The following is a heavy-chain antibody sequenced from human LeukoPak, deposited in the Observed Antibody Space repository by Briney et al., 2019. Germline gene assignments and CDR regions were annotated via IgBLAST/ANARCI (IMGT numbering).Heavy chain of an antibody. CDR2: ISSSSSYI. CDR3: ARSRGYYCSAGRCYYPFDY. J-gene: IGHJ4*02. CDR1: GFSFSSYS. D-gene: IGHD2-15*01. V-gene: IGHV3-21*01. Sequence: GGSLRLSCAVSGFSFSSYSMNWVRQAPGKGLEWVSSISSSSSYIYYADSVKGRFTISRDNAKKSLYVQMNSLRAEDTAVYYCARSRGYYCSAGRCYYPFDYWGQGTLVTVSS.